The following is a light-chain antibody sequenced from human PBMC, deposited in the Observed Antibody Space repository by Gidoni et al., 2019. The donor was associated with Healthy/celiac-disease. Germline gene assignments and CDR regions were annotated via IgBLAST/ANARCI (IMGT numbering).Light chain of an antibody. Sequence: EIVLTQSPATLSLSPGERATLSCRASQSVSSYLAWYQQTPGQVPRLLIYDASNRATGIPAKFSGGGSGTGFTLTISSLEPEDFAVYYCQQRSNWPPEVTFGGGTKVEIK. J-gene: IGKJ4*01. CDR3: QQRSNWPPEVT. CDR1: QSVSSY. V-gene: IGKV3-11*01. CDR2: DAS.